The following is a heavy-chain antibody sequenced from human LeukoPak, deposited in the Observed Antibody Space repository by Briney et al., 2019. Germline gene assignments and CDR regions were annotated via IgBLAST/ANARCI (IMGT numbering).Heavy chain of an antibody. V-gene: IGHV3-21*01. CDR3: ARDDASTARASGMDV. J-gene: IGHJ6*04. CDR1: GFTFTTYD. D-gene: IGHD6-6*01. Sequence: GESLRLSCAASGFTFTTYDMNWVRQARGKGLEWVSYISRDSAYMYLADSVKGRFTISRDNAKNSLYLQMNSLRGEDTAVYYCARDDASTARASGMDVWGKGTTVTVSS. CDR2: ISRDSAYM.